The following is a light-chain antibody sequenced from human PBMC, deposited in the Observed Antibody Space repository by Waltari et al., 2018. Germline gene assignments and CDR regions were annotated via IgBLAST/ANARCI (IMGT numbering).Light chain of an antibody. CDR2: EGS. CDR3: CSYAGSSTLV. Sequence: QSALTQPASVSGSPGQSITLPCTGTSRDVGRYNLVPWYHQHPGKAPNLRIYEGSKRPSGVSNRFSGSKSGNTASLTISGLQAEDEADYYCCSYAGSSTLVVGGGTKLTVL. CDR1: SRDVGRYNL. V-gene: IGLV2-23*01. J-gene: IGLJ2*01.